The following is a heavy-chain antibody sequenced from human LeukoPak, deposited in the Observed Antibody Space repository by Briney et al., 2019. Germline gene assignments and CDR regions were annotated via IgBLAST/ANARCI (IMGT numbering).Heavy chain of an antibody. CDR2: IYYSGST. CDR3: ARATRVFGVAIMGPNYYYGMDV. D-gene: IGHD3-3*01. Sequence: SQTLSLTCTVSGGSISSGGYYWSWIRQHPGKGLEWVGYIYYSGSTYYNPSLKSRVTISVDTSKNQFSLKLSSVTAADTAVYYCARATRVFGVAIMGPNYYYGMDVWGQGTTVTVSS. V-gene: IGHV4-31*03. J-gene: IGHJ6*02. CDR1: GGSISSGGYY.